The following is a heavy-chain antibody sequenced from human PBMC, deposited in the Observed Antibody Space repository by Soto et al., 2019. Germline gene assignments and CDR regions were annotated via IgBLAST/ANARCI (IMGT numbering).Heavy chain of an antibody. J-gene: IGHJ2*01. D-gene: IGHD6-19*01. CDR1: GFSLSTSGVG. V-gene: IGHV2-5*01. CDR2: IYWNDDK. Sequence: QITLKEAGPTLVKPTQTLTLTCTFSGFSLSTSGVGVGWIRQPPGKALEWLALIYWNDDKRYSPSLKSRLTITKDTSKIQVVLTMTNMAPVDTATYYCAHTDIAVAGYWYFDLWGRGTLVTVSS. CDR3: AHTDIAVAGYWYFDL.